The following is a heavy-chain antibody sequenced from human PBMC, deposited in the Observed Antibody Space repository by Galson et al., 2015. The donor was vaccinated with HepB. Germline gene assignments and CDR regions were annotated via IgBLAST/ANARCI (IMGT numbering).Heavy chain of an antibody. V-gene: IGHV3-11*06. CDR2: TSSNTIYT. Sequence: SLRLSCAASGFSFSDYYMSWIRQAPGKGLEWLSYTSSNTIYTNYADSVKGRFTVSRDNVRNSISLQMNRLSVEDTAIYYCARVADSHYGDHTHFDSWGQGALVTVSS. CDR3: ARVADSHYGDHTHFDS. D-gene: IGHD4-17*01. J-gene: IGHJ4*02. CDR1: GFSFSDYY.